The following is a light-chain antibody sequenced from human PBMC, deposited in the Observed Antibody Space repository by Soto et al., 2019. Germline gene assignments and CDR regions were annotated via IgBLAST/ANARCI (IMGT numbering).Light chain of an antibody. CDR3: QKYNSAPYT. CDR1: QGISNY. CDR2: AAS. J-gene: IGKJ2*01. Sequence: DIQMTQSPSSLSASVGDRVTITCRASQGISNYLAWYQQKPGKVPKLLIYAASTLQSGVPSRFSGSGSGTXXXXXXXXLQPEDVATYYCQKYNSAPYTFGQGTKLEIK. V-gene: IGKV1-27*01.